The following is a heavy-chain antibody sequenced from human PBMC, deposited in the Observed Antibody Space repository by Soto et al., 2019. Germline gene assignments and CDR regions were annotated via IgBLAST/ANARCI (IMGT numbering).Heavy chain of an antibody. D-gene: IGHD3-22*01. CDR3: ARVEYYYDSSGYYQNWFDP. V-gene: IGHV4-30-2*01. CDR2: IYHSGST. CDR1: GGSISSGGYS. J-gene: IGHJ5*02. Sequence: SETLSLTCAVSGGSISSGGYSWSWIRQPPGKGLEWIGYIYHSGSTYYNPSLKSRVTISVDRSKNQFSLKLSSVTAADTAVYYCARVEYYYDSSGYYQNWFDPWGQGTLVTVS.